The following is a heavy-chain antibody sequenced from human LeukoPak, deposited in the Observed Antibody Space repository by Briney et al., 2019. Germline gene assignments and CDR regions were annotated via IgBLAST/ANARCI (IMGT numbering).Heavy chain of an antibody. V-gene: IGHV3-30*04. CDR2: ISYDGSNK. Sequence: GRSLRLSCAASGFTFSSYAMHWVRQAPGKGLEWVAVISYDGSNKYYADSVKGRFTISRDNSKNTLYLQMNSLRAEDTAVYYCARDKESSSWHPYYFDYWGQGTLVTVSS. CDR3: ARDKESSSWHPYYFDY. CDR1: GFTFSSYA. D-gene: IGHD6-13*01. J-gene: IGHJ4*02.